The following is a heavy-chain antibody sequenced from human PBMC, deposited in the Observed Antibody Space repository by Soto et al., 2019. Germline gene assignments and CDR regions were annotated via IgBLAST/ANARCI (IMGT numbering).Heavy chain of an antibody. CDR1: GGTFSSFG. V-gene: IGHV1-69*12. D-gene: IGHD6-19*01. CDR3: AREATAHSSGWHF. J-gene: IGHJ4*02. CDR2: IIPMFGTV. Sequence: QVQLVQSGAEVKKPGSSVKVSCKASGGTFSSFGIDWMRQAPGQGLEWMGDIIPMFGTVTYAQKFQGRVTITADESTTTVYMELSSLRSEDTAVYYCAREATAHSSGWHFWGQGTLVTVSS.